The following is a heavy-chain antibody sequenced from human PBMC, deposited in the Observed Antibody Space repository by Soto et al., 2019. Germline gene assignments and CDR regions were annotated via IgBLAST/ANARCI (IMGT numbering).Heavy chain of an antibody. Sequence: EVQLVESGGGVVQPGGSLRLSCAASGFPFDDYSMNWVRQVPGKGLEWVSLISWDGADTYYADSVKGRFTVSRDNSKNSLYLQMNSLTTEDTALYSCAKFVWGGSYSESHDSDIWGQGTMVTVSS. CDR1: GFPFDDYS. D-gene: IGHD1-26*01. CDR2: ISWDGADT. J-gene: IGHJ3*02. CDR3: AKFVWGGSYSESHDSDI. V-gene: IGHV3-43*01.